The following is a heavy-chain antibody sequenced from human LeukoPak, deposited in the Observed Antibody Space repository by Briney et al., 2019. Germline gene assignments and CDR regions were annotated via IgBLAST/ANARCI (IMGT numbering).Heavy chain of an antibody. CDR3: ARYVTALDY. V-gene: IGHV3-11*01. CDR1: GFTFSDYY. D-gene: IGHD2-21*02. CDR2: ISLDSSTM. J-gene: IGHJ4*02. Sequence: GGSLRLSCAASGFTFSDYYMSWIRQAPGKGLEWVSYISLDSSTMYYADSVKGRFTISRDNAKNSLYLQMNSLRAEDTALYYCARYVTALDYWGQGTLVTVSS.